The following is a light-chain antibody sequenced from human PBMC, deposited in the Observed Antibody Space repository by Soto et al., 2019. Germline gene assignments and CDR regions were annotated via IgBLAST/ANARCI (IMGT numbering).Light chain of an antibody. Sequence: QSVLTQPPSASATPGQRVAISCSGSNSNIGSNPVNWYQQVPGTAPKLLIYGNDKRPSGVPDRFSGSKSGTSASLAIRGLQSEDEADYYCSAWDDRLRGSVFGTGTKVTV. CDR1: NSNIGSNP. CDR3: SAWDDRLRGSV. CDR2: GND. V-gene: IGLV1-44*01. J-gene: IGLJ1*01.